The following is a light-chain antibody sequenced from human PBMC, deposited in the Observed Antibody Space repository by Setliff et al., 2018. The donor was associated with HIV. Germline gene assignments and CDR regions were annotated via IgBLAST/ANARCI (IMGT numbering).Light chain of an antibody. CDR1: RSNIGDRS. J-gene: IGLJ1*01. CDR3: GAWDTSLAVEV. CDR2: DNH. V-gene: IGLV1-51*01. Sequence: VLTQPPSVSAAPGQKVSISCSGSRSNIGDRSVSWYQHLPGTAPKLLIHDNHERPSGIPERFSGSTSGTSATLAISGLQTGDEADYYCGAWDTSLAVEVFGTGTKVTVL.